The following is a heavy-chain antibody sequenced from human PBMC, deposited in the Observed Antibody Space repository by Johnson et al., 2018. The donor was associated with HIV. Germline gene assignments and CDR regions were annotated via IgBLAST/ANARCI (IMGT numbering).Heavy chain of an antibody. CDR3: AKDQIKRLPVDWAFDI. D-gene: IGHD5-12*01. CDR2: IRYDGSNK. V-gene: IGHV3-30*02. Sequence: QVHLVESGGGVVQPGGSLRLSCAASGFTFSSYGMHWVRQAPGKGLEWVAFIRYDGSNKYYADSVKGRFTISRDNRKNTLYMQMNSLRAEDTAVYYCAKDQIKRLPVDWAFDIWGQGTMVTVSS. CDR1: GFTFSSYG. J-gene: IGHJ3*02.